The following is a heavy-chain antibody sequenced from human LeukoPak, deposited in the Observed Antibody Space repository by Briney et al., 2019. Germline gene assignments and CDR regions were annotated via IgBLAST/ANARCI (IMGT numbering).Heavy chain of an antibody. D-gene: IGHD2-21*01. CDR1: GFTFSSYA. J-gene: IGHJ4*02. Sequence: GRSLRLSCAASGFTFSSYAMHWVRQAPGKGLEWVAVISYDGSNKYYADSVKGRFTISRDNSKNALYLQMNSLRAEDTAVYYCAKVISGADCFFDYWGQGTLVTVSP. CDR2: ISYDGSNK. CDR3: AKVISGADCFFDY. V-gene: IGHV3-30-3*01.